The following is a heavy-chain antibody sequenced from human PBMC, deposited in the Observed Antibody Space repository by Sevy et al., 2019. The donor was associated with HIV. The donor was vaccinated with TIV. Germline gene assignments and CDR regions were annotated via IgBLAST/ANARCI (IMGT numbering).Heavy chain of an antibody. D-gene: IGHD6-6*01. CDR3: ARPTQQLVFYFGMDV. V-gene: IGHV3-30-3*01. CDR2: ISNDGSNK. Sequence: GGSLRLSCAASGFTFSNYAMHWVRQAPGKGLEWVALISNDGSNKYYADSVKCRFTISRDNSKNTLYLQMNSLRIEDTAVHYCARPTQQLVFYFGMDVWGQGTTVTVSS. CDR1: GFTFSNYA. J-gene: IGHJ6*02.